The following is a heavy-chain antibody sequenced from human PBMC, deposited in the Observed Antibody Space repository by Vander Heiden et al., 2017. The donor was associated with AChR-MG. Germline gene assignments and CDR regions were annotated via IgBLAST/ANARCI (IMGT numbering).Heavy chain of an antibody. CDR1: GFTFSSYS. V-gene: IGHV3-48*02. CDR2: ISSSSSTI. Sequence: EVQLVESGAGSVQPGGSLRLSCRAPGFTFSSYSMNWVRQAPGKGLEWVSYISSSSSTIYYADSVKGRFTISRDNAKNSLYLKMNSLRDEDTAVYYCARGGGNSVGWGHGTLVTVSS. J-gene: IGHJ4*01. D-gene: IGHD2-21*02. CDR3: ARGGGNSVG.